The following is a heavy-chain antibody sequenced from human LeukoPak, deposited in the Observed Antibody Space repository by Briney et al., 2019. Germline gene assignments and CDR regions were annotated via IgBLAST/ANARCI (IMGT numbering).Heavy chain of an antibody. J-gene: IGHJ1*01. Sequence: GGSLRLSCAASGFTFTSNWHWVRQAPGKGLEWVSLIYSGGSTYSADSVKGRFTISRDNSKNTLHLQMNSLRAEDTAVYYCARDTDYYGSGRHGYFDHWGQGTLVTVSS. CDR2: IYSGGST. CDR1: GFTFTSN. CDR3: ARDTDYYGSGRHGYFDH. V-gene: IGHV3-66*01. D-gene: IGHD3-10*01.